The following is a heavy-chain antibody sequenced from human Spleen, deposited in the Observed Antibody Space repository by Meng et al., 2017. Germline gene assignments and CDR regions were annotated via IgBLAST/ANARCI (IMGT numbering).Heavy chain of an antibody. CDR3: ARDSYYYETSGYRGADY. V-gene: IGHV1-8*03. J-gene: IGHJ4*02. CDR1: GYTFTSHD. CDR2: MSPNSGDR. Sequence: ASVKVSCKASGYTFTSHDINWVRQASGQGPEWMGWMSPNSGDRGYAQKFQGRVTITRNTSISTAYMELSSLRSEDTALYYCARDSYYYETSGYRGADYWGQGTLVTVSS. D-gene: IGHD3-22*01.